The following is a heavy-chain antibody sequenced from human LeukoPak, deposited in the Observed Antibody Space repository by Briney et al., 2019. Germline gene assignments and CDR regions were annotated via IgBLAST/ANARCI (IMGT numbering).Heavy chain of an antibody. V-gene: IGHV3-53*01. CDR2: IYSGGSA. J-gene: IGHJ4*02. D-gene: IGHD5-18*01. Sequence: GGSLRLSCAASGLTVSSNYMSWVRQAPGKGLEWVSIIYSGGSAYHAASLKGRFTISRDNSKNTLYLQMNSLRPEDTAVYYCARAPLAMVNPVDYWGQGTLVTVSS. CDR1: GLTVSSNY. CDR3: ARAPLAMVNPVDY.